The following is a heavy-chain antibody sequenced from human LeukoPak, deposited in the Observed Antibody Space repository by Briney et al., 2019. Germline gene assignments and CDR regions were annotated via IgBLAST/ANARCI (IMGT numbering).Heavy chain of an antibody. J-gene: IGHJ4*02. CDR3: ARAERASLDY. CDR2: INQDGSEK. CDR1: GFTFSSYW. V-gene: IGHV3-7*04. Sequence: GGSLRLSCAASGFTFSSYWMSWVRQAPGKGLEWVANINQDGSEKYYVDSVKGRFTISRHHAKNSLYLQVNSLRAEDTAVYYCARAERASLDYWGQGTLVTVSS.